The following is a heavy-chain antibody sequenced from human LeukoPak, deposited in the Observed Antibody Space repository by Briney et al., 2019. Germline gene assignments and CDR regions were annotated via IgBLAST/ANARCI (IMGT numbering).Heavy chain of an antibody. J-gene: IGHJ3*02. D-gene: IGHD4-11*01. CDR3: ARDMNYSGAFDI. V-gene: IGHV4-59*12. CDR1: GGSISGYY. Sequence: SETLSLTCTVSGGSISGYYWSWIRQPPGKGLEWIGYIYYSGSTNYNPSLKSRVTISVDTSKNQFSLKLRSVTAADTAVYYCARDMNYSGAFDIWGQGTMVTVSS. CDR2: IYYSGST.